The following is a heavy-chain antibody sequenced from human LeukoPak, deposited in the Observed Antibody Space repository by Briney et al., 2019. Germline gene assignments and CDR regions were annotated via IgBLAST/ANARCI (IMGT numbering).Heavy chain of an antibody. Sequence: SETLSPTCAVYGGSFSGYYWSWIRQPPGKGLEWIGEINHSGSTNYNPSLKSRVTISVDTSKNQFSLKLSSVTAADTAVYYCARGRLQYYYDSSGYWDYYFDYWGQGTLVTVSS. CDR1: GGSFSGYY. D-gene: IGHD3-22*01. V-gene: IGHV4-34*01. CDR3: ARGRLQYYYDSSGYWDYYFDY. J-gene: IGHJ4*02. CDR2: INHSGST.